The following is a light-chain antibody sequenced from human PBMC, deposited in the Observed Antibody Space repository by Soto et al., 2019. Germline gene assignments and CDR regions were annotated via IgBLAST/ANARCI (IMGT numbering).Light chain of an antibody. CDR2: EGT. J-gene: IGLJ2*01. V-gene: IGLV2-23*03. Sequence: QSALTQPASVSGSPGQSITISCTGTNSDVGGYNRLSWYQQHPGNAPKLMIYEGTKRPSGVSNRLSGSKSGNTASLTISGLQAEDEADYFCCSFAGGRTFRFGGGTKLTVL. CDR3: CSFAGGRTFR. CDR1: NSDVGGYNR.